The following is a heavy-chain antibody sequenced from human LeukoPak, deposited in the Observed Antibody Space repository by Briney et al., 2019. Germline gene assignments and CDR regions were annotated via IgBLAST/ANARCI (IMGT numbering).Heavy chain of an antibody. J-gene: IGHJ5*02. D-gene: IGHD4-17*01. Sequence: GASVKVSCKASGYTFTGYYMHWVRQAPGQGLEWMGWINPNSGGTNYAQKFQGWVTMTRDTSISTAYMELSRLRSDDTAVYYCARGLRLTTVTKPGTVNWFDPWGQGTLVTVSS. CDR2: INPNSGGT. V-gene: IGHV1-2*04. CDR3: ARGLRLTTVTKPGTVNWFDP. CDR1: GYTFTGYY.